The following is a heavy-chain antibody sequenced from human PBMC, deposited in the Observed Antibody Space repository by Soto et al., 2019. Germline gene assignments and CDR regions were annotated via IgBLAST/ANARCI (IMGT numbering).Heavy chain of an antibody. CDR2: VDPRDGST. D-gene: IGHD6-25*01. Sequence: QVQLVQSGAEMKRPGASVILSCKASGYIFTTYSIHWVRQTAGQGLEWMTKVDPRDGSTGYAQEFRGRVSMAWDTSTGTVSMEVSSLTSDDTATYYCARVRSSGREFDYWGQGTQVTVSS. CDR1: GYIFTTYS. CDR3: ARVRSSGREFDY. J-gene: IGHJ4*02. V-gene: IGHV1-46*01.